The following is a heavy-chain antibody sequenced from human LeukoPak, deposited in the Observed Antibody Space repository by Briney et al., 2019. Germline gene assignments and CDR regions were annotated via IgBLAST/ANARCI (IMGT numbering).Heavy chain of an antibody. Sequence: PSETLSLTCAVYGETFSGYYWSWIRQPPGKGLEWIGEINHDGITNYNPSLKSRVTVSADTSKNQFSLKVRPMTAADTAVYYCARRPRNAGSSGGPSGLDYWGQGTRVTVSS. V-gene: IGHV4-34*01. D-gene: IGHD1-26*01. CDR2: INHDGIT. CDR1: GETFSGYY. CDR3: ARRPRNAGSSGGPSGLDY. J-gene: IGHJ4*02.